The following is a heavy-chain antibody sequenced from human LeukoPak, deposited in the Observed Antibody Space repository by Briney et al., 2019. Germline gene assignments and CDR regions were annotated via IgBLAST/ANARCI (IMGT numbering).Heavy chain of an antibody. CDR2: IYYSGST. CDR1: GGSVSSGSYY. J-gene: IGHJ3*02. V-gene: IGHV4-61*01. D-gene: IGHD5-18*01. Sequence: PSETLSLTCTVSGGSVSSGSYYWSWIRQPPGKGLEWIGYIYYSGSTNYNPSLKSRVTISVDTSKNQFSLKLSSATAADTAVYYCAVLGYSYGSDAFDIWGQGTMVTVSS. CDR3: AVLGYSYGSDAFDI.